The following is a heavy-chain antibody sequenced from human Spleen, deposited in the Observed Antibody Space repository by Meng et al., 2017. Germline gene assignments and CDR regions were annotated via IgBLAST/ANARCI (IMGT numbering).Heavy chain of an antibody. CDR1: GDSIRSGGYY. CDR2: IFYSGST. Sequence: QGQLQESGPGLVKPSQTLSLTCSVSGDSIRSGGYYWGWIRQHPEKGLEWIGYIFYSGSTDSNPSLKSLVTISQDTSKNQFSLKMSSVTAADTAVYYCARGSYGDHRSHWFDPWGQGTLVTVSS. D-gene: IGHD4-17*01. J-gene: IGHJ5*02. V-gene: IGHV4-31*01. CDR3: ARGSYGDHRSHWFDP.